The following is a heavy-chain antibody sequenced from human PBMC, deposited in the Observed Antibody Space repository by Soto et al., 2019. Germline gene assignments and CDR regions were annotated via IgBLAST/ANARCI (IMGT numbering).Heavy chain of an antibody. V-gene: IGHV4-34*01. D-gene: IGHD3-3*01. Sequence: PSETLSLTCAVYGGSFSGYYWSWIRQPPGKGLGWIGEINHSGSTNYNPSLKSRVTISVDTSKNQFSLKLSSVTAADTAVYYCARGRYYDFWSGYEYNWFDPWGQGTLVTVSS. CDR3: ARGRYYDFWSGYEYNWFDP. CDR1: GGSFSGYY. J-gene: IGHJ5*02. CDR2: INHSGST.